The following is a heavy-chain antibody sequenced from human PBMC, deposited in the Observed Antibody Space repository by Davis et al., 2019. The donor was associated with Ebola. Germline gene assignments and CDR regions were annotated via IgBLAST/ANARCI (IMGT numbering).Heavy chain of an antibody. CDR3: ARLQVRLVRDYYYSYGMDV. D-gene: IGHD6-19*01. Sequence: AASVKVSCKASGYTFTSYGISWVRQAPGQGLEWMGWISAYNGNTNYAQKLQGRVTMTTDTSTSTAYMELRSLRSDDTAVYYCARLQVRLVRDYYYSYGMDVWGQGTTVTVSS. CDR1: GYTFTSYG. CDR2: ISAYNGNT. J-gene: IGHJ6*02. V-gene: IGHV1-18*01.